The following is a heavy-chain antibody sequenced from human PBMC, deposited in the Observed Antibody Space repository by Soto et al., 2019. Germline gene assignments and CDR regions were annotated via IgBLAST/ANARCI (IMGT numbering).Heavy chain of an antibody. CDR1: GFTFSSYW. CDR3: AVRGVIIPEWFDP. CDR2: IKQDGSEK. V-gene: IGHV3-7*05. Sequence: EVQLVESGGGLVQPGGSLRLSCAASGFTFSSYWMSWVRPAPGKGLGWVANIKQDGSEKYYVDSVKGRFTISRDNAKNSLYLQMNSLSAEDTAVYYCAVRGVIIPEWFDPWGQGTLVTVSS. D-gene: IGHD3-10*01. J-gene: IGHJ5*02.